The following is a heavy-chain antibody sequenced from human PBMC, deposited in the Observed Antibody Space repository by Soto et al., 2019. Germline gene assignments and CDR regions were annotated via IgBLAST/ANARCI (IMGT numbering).Heavy chain of an antibody. V-gene: IGHV3-30-3*01. CDR2: ISYDGSNK. Sequence: QVQLVESGGGVVQPGRSLRLSCAASGFTFSTYAMHWVRQAPGKGLEWVAVISYDGSNKYSADSVKGRFTISRDNSKNPLYLQMNSLRPADTSVYYCARDTPFLECLIDYWGQGTLVTVSS. CDR1: GFTFSTYA. J-gene: IGHJ4*02. CDR3: ARDTPFLECLIDY. D-gene: IGHD3-3*02.